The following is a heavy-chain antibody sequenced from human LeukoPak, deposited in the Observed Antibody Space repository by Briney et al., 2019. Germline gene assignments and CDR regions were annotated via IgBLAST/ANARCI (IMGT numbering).Heavy chain of an antibody. J-gene: IGHJ5*02. Sequence: ASVKVSCKASGYTFTGYYMHWVRQAPGQGLEWMGWINPNSGGTNYAQKFQGRVTMTRDTSISTAYMELSRLRSDDTAVYYCARDGDLRYSAPYNWFDPWGQGTLVTVSS. CDR2: INPNSGGT. CDR1: GYTFTGYY. CDR3: ARDGDLRYSAPYNWFDP. V-gene: IGHV1-2*02. D-gene: IGHD2-15*01.